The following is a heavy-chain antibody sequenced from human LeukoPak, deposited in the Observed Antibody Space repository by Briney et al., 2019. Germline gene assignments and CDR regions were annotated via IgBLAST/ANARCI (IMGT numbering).Heavy chain of an antibody. V-gene: IGHV3-30-3*01. CDR3: ARVGSSDYYYYYGMDV. CDR1: GFTFSSYA. Sequence: GGSLRLSCAASGFTFSSYAMHWVRQAPGKGLEWVAVISYDGSNKYYADSVKGRFTISRDNSKNTLYLQMNSLRAEDTAVYYCARVGSSDYYYYYGMDVWGQGTTVTVSS. J-gene: IGHJ6*02. CDR2: ISYDGSNK. D-gene: IGHD3-10*01.